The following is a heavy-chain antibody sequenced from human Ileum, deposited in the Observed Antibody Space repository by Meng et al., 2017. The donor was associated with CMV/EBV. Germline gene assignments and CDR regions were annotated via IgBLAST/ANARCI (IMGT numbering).Heavy chain of an antibody. CDR3: ATFTDFWSGYYRGWLDP. J-gene: IGHJ5*02. V-gene: IGHV1-69*05. D-gene: IGHD3-3*01. CDR2: IIPVLRST. CDR1: GTFYNYA. Sequence: GTFYNYAISWVRHAPGQGLEWVGGIIPVLRSTNYAQKFQSRVTLTTDESSNTAYMELSSLRSEDTAVYYCATFTDFWSGYYRGWLDPWGQGTLVTVSS.